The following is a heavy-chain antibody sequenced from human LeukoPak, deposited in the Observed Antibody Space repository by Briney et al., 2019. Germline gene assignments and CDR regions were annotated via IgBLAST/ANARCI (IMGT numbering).Heavy chain of an antibody. Sequence: AGGSLRLSCAASGFTFSSYAMHWVRQAPGKGLEWVAVISYDGSNKYYADSVKGRFTISRDNSKNTLYLQMNSLRAEDTAVYYCARDLGKMDVWGKGTTVTVSS. J-gene: IGHJ6*04. CDR3: ARDLGKMDV. V-gene: IGHV3-30*14. D-gene: IGHD4-23*01. CDR1: GFTFSSYA. CDR2: ISYDGSNK.